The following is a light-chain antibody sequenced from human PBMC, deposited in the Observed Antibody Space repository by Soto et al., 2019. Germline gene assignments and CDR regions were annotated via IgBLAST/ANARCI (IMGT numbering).Light chain of an antibody. J-gene: IGLJ1*01. CDR3: NSYIGSNTFV. Sequence: QSALTQPASVSGSPGQSITISCTGTSNDVGGYNYVSWYQQHPDKAPKLLIYEVFNRPSGVSNRFSGSRSANTASLTISGLQAEDEAEYYCNSYIGSNTFVFGTGTKVTVL. CDR1: SNDVGGYNY. V-gene: IGLV2-14*01. CDR2: EVF.